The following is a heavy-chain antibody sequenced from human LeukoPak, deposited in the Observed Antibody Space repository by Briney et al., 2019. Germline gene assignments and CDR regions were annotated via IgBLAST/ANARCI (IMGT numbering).Heavy chain of an antibody. D-gene: IGHD1-26*01. V-gene: IGHV3-9*01. CDR1: GFTFDDYA. Sequence: PGGSLRLSCAASGFTFDDYAMHWVRQAPGKGLEWGSGISWNSGSIGYADSVKGRFTISRDNAKNSLYLQMNSLRAEDTALYYCAKASQGILSGDWFDPWGQGTLVTVSS. CDR2: ISWNSGSI. CDR3: AKASQGILSGDWFDP. J-gene: IGHJ5*02.